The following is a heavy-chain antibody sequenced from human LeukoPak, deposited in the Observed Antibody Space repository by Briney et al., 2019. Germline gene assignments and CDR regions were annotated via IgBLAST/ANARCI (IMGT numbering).Heavy chain of an antibody. CDR3: ARKTCGTTDSSFDY. V-gene: IGHV1-18*01. J-gene: IGHJ4*02. D-gene: IGHD6-19*01. Sequence: VASEKVSCKASGYTFTSYGISWVRQAPGQGLEWMGWVRAYNGNTNYAQKLQGRVTMTTDTSTSRTYRELRMLRSDDTAVYYCARKTCGTTDSSFDYWGQGTLVTVSS. CDR2: VRAYNGNT. CDR1: GYTFTSYG.